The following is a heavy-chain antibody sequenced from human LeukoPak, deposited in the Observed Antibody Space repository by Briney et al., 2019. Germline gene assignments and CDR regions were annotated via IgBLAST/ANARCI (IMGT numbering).Heavy chain of an antibody. D-gene: IGHD3-22*01. CDR3: GAMIVALINHVAVDY. V-gene: IGHV4-39*07. CDR1: GGSISSSSYY. CDR2: IYYSGTT. Sequence: PSETLSLTCTVSGGSISSSSYYWGWIRQPPGKGLEWIGTIYYSGTTYYNPSLRSRVTISVDTSKNQFSLKLSSVTAADTAVYYCGAMIVALINHVAVDYWGQGTLVTVSS. J-gene: IGHJ4*02.